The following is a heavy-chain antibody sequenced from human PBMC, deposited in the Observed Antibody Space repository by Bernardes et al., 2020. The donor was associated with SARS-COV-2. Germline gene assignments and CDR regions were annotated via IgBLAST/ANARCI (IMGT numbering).Heavy chain of an antibody. CDR1: GGSISSYY. Sequence: SETLSLTCTVSGGSISSYYWSWIRQPPGKGLEWIGYIYYSGSTNYNPSLKSRVTISVDTSKKQFSLKLSSVTAADTAGYYCARDWDYYGSGSYGYWGQGTLVTGSS. CDR3: ARDWDYYGSGSYGY. J-gene: IGHJ4*02. D-gene: IGHD3-10*01. V-gene: IGHV4-59*01. CDR2: IYYSGST.